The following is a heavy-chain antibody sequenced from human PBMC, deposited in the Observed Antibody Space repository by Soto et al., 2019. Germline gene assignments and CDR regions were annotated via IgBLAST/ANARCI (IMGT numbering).Heavy chain of an antibody. Sequence: GGSLRLSCAASGFTLSGSSVHWVRQASGKGLEWVGRIRNKAKNYATAYAASVRGRFTISRDDSTNTAFLQMNSLKTEDTAVYYCTRLGDYGDNGGYWGQGTLVTVSS. J-gene: IGHJ4*02. CDR2: IRNKAKNYAT. V-gene: IGHV3-73*01. CDR1: GFTLSGSS. CDR3: TRLGDYGDNGGY. D-gene: IGHD4-17*01.